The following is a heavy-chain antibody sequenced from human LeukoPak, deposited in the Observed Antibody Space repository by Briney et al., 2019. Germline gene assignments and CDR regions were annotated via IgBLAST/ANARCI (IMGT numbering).Heavy chain of an antibody. J-gene: IGHJ4*02. V-gene: IGHV4-39*07. Sequence: PSETLSLTCTVSGGSISSSSYYWGWIRQPPGKGLEWIGSIYYSGSTYYNPSLKSRVTISVDTSKNQFSLKLSSVTAADTAVYYCARDPSSSEFDYWGQGTLVTVSS. CDR3: ARDPSSSEFDY. CDR2: IYYSGST. D-gene: IGHD6-13*01. CDR1: GGSISSSSYY.